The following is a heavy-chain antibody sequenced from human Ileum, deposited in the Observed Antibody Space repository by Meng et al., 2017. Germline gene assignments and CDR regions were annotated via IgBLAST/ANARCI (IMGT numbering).Heavy chain of an antibody. J-gene: IGHJ2*01. V-gene: IGHV3-30*03. CDR3: ASPPSEGDL. D-gene: IGHD3-10*01. CDR1: GFTVSSNY. Sequence: QWVESGGGLIQPGGSLRLSCAVSGFTVSSNYMKWVRQAPGKGLEWVAVISYDGSNKYYADSVKGRFTISRDNSKNTLYLQMNSLRAEDTAVYYCASPPSEGDLWGRGTLVTVFS. CDR2: ISYDGSNK.